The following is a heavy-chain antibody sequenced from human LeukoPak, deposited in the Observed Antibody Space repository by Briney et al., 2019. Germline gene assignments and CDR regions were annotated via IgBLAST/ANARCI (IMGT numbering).Heavy chain of an antibody. Sequence: GASLRLSCAASGFTVSSNYMSWVRQAPGKGLEWVSVIYSGGSTYYADSVKGRFTISRDNSKNTLYLQMNSLRAEDTAVYYCAGHCSSTSCPRGDDAFDIWGQGTMVTVSS. J-gene: IGHJ3*02. D-gene: IGHD2-2*01. CDR1: GFTVSSNY. V-gene: IGHV3-53*01. CDR3: AGHCSSTSCPRGDDAFDI. CDR2: IYSGGST.